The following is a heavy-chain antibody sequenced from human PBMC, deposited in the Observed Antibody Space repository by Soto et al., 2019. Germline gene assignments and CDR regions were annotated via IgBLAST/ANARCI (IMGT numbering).Heavy chain of an antibody. J-gene: IGHJ3*02. CDR2: ISGDSVDP. V-gene: IGHV3-11*03. CDR1: GFSVSAYC. Sequence: QVQLLESGGGLVKPGGSLRLSCAASGFSVSAYCMGWIRPPPGKGLEWISYISGDSVDPNHADSVKGRFTLSIDNAKNSLYLQMNRRRAEDTAVYFGATGQQVMMADIWCQCTMVTVSS. CDR3: ATGQQVMMADI. D-gene: IGHD6-13*01.